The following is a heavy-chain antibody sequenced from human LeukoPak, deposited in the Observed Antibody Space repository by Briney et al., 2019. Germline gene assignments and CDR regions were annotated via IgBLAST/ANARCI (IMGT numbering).Heavy chain of an antibody. J-gene: IGHJ4*02. D-gene: IGHD6-13*01. CDR1: GFTFSSYA. V-gene: IGHV3-23*01. CDR3: AKVGYSSSWYYFDY. Sequence: PGGSLRLSCAASGFTFSSYAMSWVRQAPGKGLEWVSGIRGSGGITYYADSVKSRFTISRDNSKNTLYLQMNSLRAEDTAAYHCAKVGYSSSWYYFDYWGQGTLVTVSA. CDR2: IRGSGGIT.